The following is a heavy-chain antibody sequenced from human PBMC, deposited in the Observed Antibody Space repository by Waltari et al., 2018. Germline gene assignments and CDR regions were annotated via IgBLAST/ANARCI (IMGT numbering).Heavy chain of an antibody. V-gene: IGHV4-59*12. Sequence: QLQLQESGPGLVEPSETLSLTCTVSGGSIGSYYWSWIRQPPGKGLEWIGYIHSGSTSYNPSLRSRVTISVDTSNNQFSLELTSVTAADTAVYYCAKEVPDWSGLDYYYYMDVWGKGTTVTISS. CDR3: AKEVPDWSGLDYYYYMDV. CDR2: IHSGST. J-gene: IGHJ6*03. D-gene: IGHD3-3*01. CDR1: GGSIGSYY.